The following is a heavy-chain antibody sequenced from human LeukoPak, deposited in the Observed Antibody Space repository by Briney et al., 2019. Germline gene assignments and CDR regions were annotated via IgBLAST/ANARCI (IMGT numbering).Heavy chain of an antibody. Sequence: ASQTLSLTCTVSGGSISSGDYHWNWIRQPPGKGLEWIGFIHDSGSTLYNPSLKSRIIISRDVSRNRFSLQLTSVTAADTAVYYCARGFGSGNYYYGWFDPWGQGALVTVSS. CDR1: GGSISSGDYH. J-gene: IGHJ5*02. D-gene: IGHD3-10*01. V-gene: IGHV4-30-4*01. CDR3: ARGFGSGNYYYGWFDP. CDR2: IHDSGST.